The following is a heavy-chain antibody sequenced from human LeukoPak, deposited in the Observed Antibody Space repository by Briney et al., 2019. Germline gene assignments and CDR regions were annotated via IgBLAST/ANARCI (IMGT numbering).Heavy chain of an antibody. Sequence: AGGSLRLSCAASGFTFSNAWMNWVRQAPGKGLEWVAGIQSNGRNKYYVDSVKGRFAISRDNSKSTLYLQVNSLRVEDTALYYCARESEGGTGTSCPDYWGQGTLVTVSS. V-gene: IGHV3-30*03. D-gene: IGHD2-2*01. CDR2: IQSNGRNK. CDR3: ARESEGGTGTSCPDY. CDR1: GFTFSNAW. J-gene: IGHJ4*02.